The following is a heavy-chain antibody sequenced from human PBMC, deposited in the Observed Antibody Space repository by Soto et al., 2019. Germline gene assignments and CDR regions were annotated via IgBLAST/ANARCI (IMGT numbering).Heavy chain of an antibody. CDR1: GYTFTSYC. V-gene: IGHV1-18*01. D-gene: IGHD2-15*01. Sequence: ASVKVSCKASGYTFTSYCISWVRQAPGQGLEWMGWISAYNGNTNYAQKLQGRVTMTTDTSTSTAYMELRSLRSDDTAVYYCARDQLPDVVVVDATGFDYWGQGTLVTVSS. CDR2: ISAYNGNT. CDR3: ARDQLPDVVVVDATGFDY. J-gene: IGHJ4*02.